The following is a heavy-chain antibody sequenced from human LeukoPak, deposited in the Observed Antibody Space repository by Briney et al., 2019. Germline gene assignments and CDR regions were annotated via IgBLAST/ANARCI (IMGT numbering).Heavy chain of an antibody. J-gene: IGHJ4*02. Sequence: GGSLRLSCAASGFTFSSYGMHWVRQAPGKGLEWVAVISYDGSNKYYADSVKGRFTISRDNSKNTLYLQMNSLRAEDTAVYYCAKVPIPYYYDSSGYTDYWGQGTLVTVSS. D-gene: IGHD3-22*01. CDR2: ISYDGSNK. CDR1: GFTFSSYG. V-gene: IGHV3-30*18. CDR3: AKVPIPYYYDSSGYTDY.